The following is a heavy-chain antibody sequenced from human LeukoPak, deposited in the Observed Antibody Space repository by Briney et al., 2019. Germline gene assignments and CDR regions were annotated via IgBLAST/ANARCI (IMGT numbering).Heavy chain of an antibody. CDR2: VYYSGST. J-gene: IGHJ6*03. V-gene: IGHV4-39*01. CDR3: ARLGGVVYYYYYMDV. D-gene: IGHD3-16*01. CDR1: GGSISSSTYY. Sequence: PSETLSLTCTVSGGSISSSTYYWGWIRQPPGKGLEWIGSVYYSGSTYYNPSLKSRVTISVDTSKNQFSLKLSSVTAADTAVYYCARLGGVVYYYYYMDVWGKGTTVTVSS.